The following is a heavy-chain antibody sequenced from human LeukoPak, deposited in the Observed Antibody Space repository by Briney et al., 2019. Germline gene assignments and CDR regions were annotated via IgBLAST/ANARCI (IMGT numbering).Heavy chain of an antibody. J-gene: IGHJ6*02. CDR2: IKQDGSEK. Sequence: GGSLRLSCAASGFTFSSYSMNWVRQAPGKGLEWVANIKQDGSEKYYVDSVKGRFTISRDNAKNSLYLQMNSLRAEDTAVYYCARVGVYGDAYYYYYGMDVWGQGTTVTVSS. CDR3: ARVGVYGDAYYYYYGMDV. CDR1: GFTFSSYS. D-gene: IGHD4-17*01. V-gene: IGHV3-7*01.